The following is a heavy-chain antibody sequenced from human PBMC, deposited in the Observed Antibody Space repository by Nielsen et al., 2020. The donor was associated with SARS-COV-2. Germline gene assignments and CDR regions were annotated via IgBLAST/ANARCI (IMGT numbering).Heavy chain of an antibody. D-gene: IGHD2-15*01. CDR2: IFFTGST. Sequence: SETLSLTCTVSGDPMTSAGYYWGWIRQHPGKGLEWIGNIFFTGSTYYNPSLKSRVTLSVDTSDFQFSLSLTSVTAADTAVYFCARGYAPTNYYDFWGQGTLVTVSS. CDR3: ARGYAPTNYYDF. CDR1: GDPMTSAGYY. V-gene: IGHV4-31*03. J-gene: IGHJ4*02.